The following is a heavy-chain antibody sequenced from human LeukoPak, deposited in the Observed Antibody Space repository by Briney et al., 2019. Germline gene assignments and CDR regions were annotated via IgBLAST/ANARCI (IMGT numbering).Heavy chain of an antibody. J-gene: IGHJ5*02. V-gene: IGHV4-59*02. CDR3: ARRIIARGLGQENWFDP. Sequence: PSETLSLTCTVSGASVTSYYWNWIRQPPGKGLEWIGYILYSGTTNYNPSLNSRVTMSLDTSKNQFSLELSSVTAADTAVYYCARRIIARGLGQENWFDPWARESWSPSPQ. D-gene: IGHD3-16*01. CDR2: ILYSGTT. CDR1: GASVTSYY.